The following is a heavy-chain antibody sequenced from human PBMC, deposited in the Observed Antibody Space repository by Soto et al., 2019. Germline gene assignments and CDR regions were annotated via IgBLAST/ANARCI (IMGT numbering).Heavy chain of an antibody. Sequence: QVQPQESGPGLVKPSQTLSLTCTVSGGSISSGDYYWSWIRQPPGKGLEWIGYIYYSGSTYYNPSLKSRVTISVDTSKNQFSLKLSSVTAADTAVYYCARGYYDFWSGYYGLDYWGQGTLVTVSS. CDR3: ARGYYDFWSGYYGLDY. CDR2: IYYSGST. V-gene: IGHV4-30-4*01. J-gene: IGHJ4*02. CDR1: GGSISSGDYY. D-gene: IGHD3-3*01.